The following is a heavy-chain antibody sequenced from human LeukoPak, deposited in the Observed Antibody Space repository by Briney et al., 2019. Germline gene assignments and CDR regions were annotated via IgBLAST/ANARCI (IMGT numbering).Heavy chain of an antibody. D-gene: IGHD2-21*02. CDR3: VSSKYCGGDCYVEC. CDR2: INHSGST. Sequence: SETLSLTCAVYGGSFSGYYWSWIRQPPGKGLEWIGEINHSGSTNYNPSLKSRVTISVDTSKNQFSLKLSSVTAADTAVYYCVSSKYCGGDCYVECWGLGTLVTVSS. V-gene: IGHV4-34*01. J-gene: IGHJ4*02. CDR1: GGSFSGYY.